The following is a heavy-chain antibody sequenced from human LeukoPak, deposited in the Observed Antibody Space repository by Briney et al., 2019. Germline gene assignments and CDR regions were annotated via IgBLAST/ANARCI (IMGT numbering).Heavy chain of an antibody. Sequence: PSETLSLTCTVSGGSISSYYWSWIRQPAGKGLEWIGRIYTSGSTNYNPSLKSRVTMSVDTSKNQFSLKLSSVTAADTAVYYCARDYYDILTGGGWWFDYWGQGTLVTVSS. CDR2: IYTSGST. CDR1: GGSISSYY. D-gene: IGHD3-9*01. J-gene: IGHJ4*02. V-gene: IGHV4-4*07. CDR3: ARDYYDILTGGGWWFDY.